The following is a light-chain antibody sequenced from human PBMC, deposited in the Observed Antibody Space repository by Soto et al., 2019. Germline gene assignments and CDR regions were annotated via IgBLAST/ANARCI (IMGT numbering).Light chain of an antibody. J-gene: IGKJ1*01. Sequence: EIFLTQSPGILSLSPVERASLSCVASQSITSSFLAWYQQKPGQAPRLLIYGASSRATGIPDRFSGTGSETDFTLTINRLEPEDFAVYYCQQYVTSSPRTFGQGTKVDIK. CDR3: QQYVTSSPRT. CDR2: GAS. V-gene: IGKV3-20*01. CDR1: QSITSSF.